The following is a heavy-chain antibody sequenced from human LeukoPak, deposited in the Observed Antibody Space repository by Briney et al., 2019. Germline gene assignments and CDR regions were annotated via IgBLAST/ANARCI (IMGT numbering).Heavy chain of an antibody. CDR3: ATPPETIAAAGTDY. CDR2: ISAYNGNT. J-gene: IGHJ4*02. Sequence: GTSVKVSCKASGYTFTSYGISWVRQAPGQGLEWMGWISAYNGNTNYAQKLQGRVTMTTDTSTSTAYMELRSLRSDDTAVYYCATPPETIAAAGTDYWGQGTLVTVSS. D-gene: IGHD6-13*01. V-gene: IGHV1-18*01. CDR1: GYTFTSYG.